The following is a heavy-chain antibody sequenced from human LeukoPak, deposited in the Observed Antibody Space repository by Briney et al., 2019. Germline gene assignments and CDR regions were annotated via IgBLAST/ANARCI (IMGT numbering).Heavy chain of an antibody. Sequence: QAGGSLRLSCAASGFTFSSYAMHWVRQAPGKGLEWVAVISYDGSNKYYADSVKGRFTISRDNSKNTLYLQMNSLRAEDTAVYYCAKTYSSGWFYYYYGMDVWGQGTTVTVSS. CDR2: ISYDGSNK. J-gene: IGHJ6*02. CDR1: GFTFSSYA. V-gene: IGHV3-30-3*01. D-gene: IGHD6-19*01. CDR3: AKTYSSGWFYYYYGMDV.